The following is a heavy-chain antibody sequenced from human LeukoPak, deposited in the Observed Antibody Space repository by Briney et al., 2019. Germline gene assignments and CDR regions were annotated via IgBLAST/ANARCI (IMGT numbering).Heavy chain of an antibody. Sequence: AGGSLRLSCAASGFTFSSHAMGWVRQAPGKGLEWVSAISGSGGSTYYADSVKGRFTISRDNSKNTLYLQMNSLRAEDTAVYYCAKDGSTVTTYYYYYGMDVWGQGTTVTVSS. CDR1: GFTFSSHA. CDR2: ISGSGGST. CDR3: AKDGSTVTTYYYYYGMDV. V-gene: IGHV3-23*01. D-gene: IGHD4-17*01. J-gene: IGHJ6*02.